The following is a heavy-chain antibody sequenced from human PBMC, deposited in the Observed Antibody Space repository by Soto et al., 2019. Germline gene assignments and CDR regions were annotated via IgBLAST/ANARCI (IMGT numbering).Heavy chain of an antibody. CDR3: ARDGGCRDGYTVGCNWFDP. CDR2: IWYDGSNK. CDR1: GFTFSSYG. Sequence: QVQLVESGGGVVQPGRSLRLSCAASGFTFSSYGMHWVRQAPGKGLEWWAVIWYDGSNKYYADPVKCRFTISRDNSKNTLYLQMNSLRAEDTAVYYCARDGGCRDGYTVGCNWFDPWGQGTLVTVSS. D-gene: IGHD5-12*01. J-gene: IGHJ5*02. V-gene: IGHV3-33*01.